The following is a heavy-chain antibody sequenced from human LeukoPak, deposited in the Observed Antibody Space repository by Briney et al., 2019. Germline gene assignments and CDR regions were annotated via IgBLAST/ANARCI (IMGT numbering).Heavy chain of an antibody. CDR1: GYTFTSYG. J-gene: IGHJ4*02. V-gene: IGHV1-18*01. D-gene: IGHD6-13*01. Sequence: ASVKVSCKASGYTFTSYGISWVRQAPGQGLEWMGWISAYNGNTNYAQKLQGRVTMTTDTSTSTAHMELRSLRSDDAAVYYCARGLRAAALPQTFDYWGQGTLVTVSS. CDR3: ARGLRAAALPQTFDY. CDR2: ISAYNGNT.